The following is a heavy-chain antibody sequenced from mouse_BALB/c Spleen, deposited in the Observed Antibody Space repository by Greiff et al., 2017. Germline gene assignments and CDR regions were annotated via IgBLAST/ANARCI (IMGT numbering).Heavy chain of an antibody. CDR2: IDPANGNT. CDR3: ARGHDYYYAMDY. Sequence: VQLQQSGAELVKPGASVKLSCTASGFNIKDTYMHWVKQRPEQGLEWIGRIDPANGNTKYDPKFQGKATITADTSSNTAYLQLSSLTSEDTAVDYCARGHDYYYAMDYWGQGTSVTVSS. CDR1: GFNIKDTY. J-gene: IGHJ4*01. D-gene: IGHD2-4*01. V-gene: IGHV14-3*02.